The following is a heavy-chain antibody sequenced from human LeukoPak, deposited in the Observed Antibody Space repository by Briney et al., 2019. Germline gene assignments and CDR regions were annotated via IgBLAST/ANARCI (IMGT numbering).Heavy chain of an antibody. J-gene: IGHJ6*02. Sequence: GASVKVSCKASGGTFSSYAISWVRQAPGQGLEWMGGIILIFGTANYAQKFQGRVTITADESTSTAYMELSSLRSEDPAVYYCARPRVELGDYYYGMDVWGQGTTVTVSS. CDR2: IILIFGTA. CDR3: ARPRVELGDYYYGMDV. D-gene: IGHD3-10*01. V-gene: IGHV1-69*13. CDR1: GGTFSSYA.